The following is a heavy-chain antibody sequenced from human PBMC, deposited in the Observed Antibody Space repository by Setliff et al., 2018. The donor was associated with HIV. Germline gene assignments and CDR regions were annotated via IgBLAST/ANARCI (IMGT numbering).Heavy chain of an antibody. D-gene: IGHD6-13*01. Sequence: LRLSCAASGFIFSSYAITWVRQAPGKGLEWVSTIRGSGSGDTTHYADFVKGRFTISRDNSKNTVYLQMNSLRAEDMAIYYCAREDSSWYGSLDYWGQGTPVTVSS. V-gene: IGHV3-23*01. J-gene: IGHJ4*02. CDR1: GFIFSSYA. CDR2: IRGSGSGDTT. CDR3: AREDSSWYGSLDY.